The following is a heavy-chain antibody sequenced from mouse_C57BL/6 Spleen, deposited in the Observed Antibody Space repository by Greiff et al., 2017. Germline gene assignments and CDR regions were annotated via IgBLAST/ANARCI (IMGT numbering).Heavy chain of an antibody. CDR2: INYDGSST. V-gene: IGHV5-16*01. D-gene: IGHD3-1*01. CDR1: GFTFSDYY. CDR3: ARSGNSYFDV. Sequence: EVQLVESEGGLVQPGSSMKLSCTASGFTFSDYYMAWVRQVPEKGLEWVANINYDGSSTYYLDSLKSRFIISRDNAKNILYLQMSSLKSEDTATYYCARSGNSYFDVWGTGTTVTVSS. J-gene: IGHJ1*03.